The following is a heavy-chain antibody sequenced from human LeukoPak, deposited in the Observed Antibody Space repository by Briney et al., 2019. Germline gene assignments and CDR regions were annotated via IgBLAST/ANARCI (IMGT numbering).Heavy chain of an antibody. V-gene: IGHV3-11*01. D-gene: IGHD2-8*01. J-gene: IGHJ4*02. CDR1: GGTFEDYY. CDR2: VSSTGGDK. CDR3: ARGDNGSFDH. Sequence: GGSLRLSCTGSGGTFEDYYLRWIRQAPGKALEWISYVSSTGGDKFYADPVKGRFTISRDNSRNSVYMEMNDLVAEDTAFYYCARGDNGSFDHLGQGNVVIVSS.